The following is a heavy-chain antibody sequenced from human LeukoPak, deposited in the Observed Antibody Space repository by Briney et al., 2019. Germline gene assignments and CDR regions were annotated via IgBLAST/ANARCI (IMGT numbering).Heavy chain of an antibody. CDR2: IIPIFGTA. Sequence: SVKVSCKTSGYTFTNYGVSWVRQAPGQGLEWMGGIIPIFGTANYAQKFQGRVTITADESTSTAYMELSSLRSEDTAVYYCARAGWVQLERRYAFDIWGQGTMVTVSS. CDR3: ARAGWVQLERRYAFDI. V-gene: IGHV1-69*13. J-gene: IGHJ3*02. D-gene: IGHD1-1*01. CDR1: GYTFTNYG.